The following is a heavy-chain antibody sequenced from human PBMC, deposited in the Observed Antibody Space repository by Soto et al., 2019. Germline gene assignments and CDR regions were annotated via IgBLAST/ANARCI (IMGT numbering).Heavy chain of an antibody. CDR3: ARQPGRNYGYFLPSDQ. Sequence: LSLTCSVSGGSISSSSWYWGWIRQPPGKGLEWIGNIYYSGSTYYNPSLKSRGTISVDTSKNQFSLKLSSVTAADTAVYYCARQPGRNYGYFLPSDQWGQGTQVTVSS. CDR2: IYYSGST. J-gene: IGHJ4*02. CDR1: GGSISSSSWY. D-gene: IGHD3-22*01. V-gene: IGHV4-39*01.